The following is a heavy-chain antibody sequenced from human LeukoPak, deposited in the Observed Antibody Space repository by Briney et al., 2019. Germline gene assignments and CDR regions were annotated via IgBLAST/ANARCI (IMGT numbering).Heavy chain of an antibody. J-gene: IGHJ3*02. Sequence: PSETLSLTCTVSGGSIGSYYWSWIRQPAGKGLEWIGRIYTSGNTNYNPSLKSRVTMSVDTSKSQFSLKLSSVTAADTAVYYCARERGQLRGDAFDIWGQGTKVTVSS. V-gene: IGHV4-4*07. CDR3: ARERGQLRGDAFDI. CDR1: GGSIGSYY. CDR2: IYTSGNT. D-gene: IGHD6-13*01.